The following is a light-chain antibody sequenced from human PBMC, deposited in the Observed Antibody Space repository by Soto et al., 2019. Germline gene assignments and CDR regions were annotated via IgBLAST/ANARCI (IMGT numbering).Light chain of an antibody. CDR2: EVS. CDR1: SSDVGGYNY. J-gene: IGLJ1*01. V-gene: IGLV2-8*01. Sequence: QSALTQPPSASGSPGQSVTISCTGTSSDVGGYNYVSWYQQHPGKAPKLIISEVSKLPSGVPDRFYGSKSGNTASLTVSGLQAEDEADYYCPSHAGSNNYVFGTGTKLTVL. CDR3: PSHAGSNNYV.